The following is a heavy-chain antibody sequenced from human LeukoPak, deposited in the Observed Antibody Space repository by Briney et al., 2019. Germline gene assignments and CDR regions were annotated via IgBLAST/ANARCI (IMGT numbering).Heavy chain of an antibody. D-gene: IGHD2-2*02. J-gene: IGHJ6*04. V-gene: IGHV1-69*13. CDR1: GVTFSSYA. Sequence: SVKVSCKASGVTFSSYAISWVRQAPGQGLEWMGGIIPIFGTANYAQKFQGRVTITADESTSTAYMELSSLRSEDTAVYYCARRLLGYCSSTSCYMYYGMDVWGKGTTVTVSS. CDR3: ARRLLGYCSSTSCYMYYGMDV. CDR2: IIPIFGTA.